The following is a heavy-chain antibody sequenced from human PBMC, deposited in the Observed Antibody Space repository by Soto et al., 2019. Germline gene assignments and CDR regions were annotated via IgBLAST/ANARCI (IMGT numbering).Heavy chain of an antibody. D-gene: IGHD3-10*01. Sequence: SETLSLTCAVYGGSFSGYYWSWIRQPPGKGLEWIGEINHSGSTNYNPSLKSRVTISVDTSKNQFSLKLSSVTAADTAVYYCARGGHFAWVTMVRGVIGWFDPWGQGTLVTVSS. CDR3: ARGGHFAWVTMVRGVIGWFDP. CDR1: GGSFSGYY. CDR2: INHSGST. V-gene: IGHV4-34*01. J-gene: IGHJ5*02.